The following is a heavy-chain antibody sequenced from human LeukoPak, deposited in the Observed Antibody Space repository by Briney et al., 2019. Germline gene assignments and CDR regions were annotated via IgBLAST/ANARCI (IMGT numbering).Heavy chain of an antibody. D-gene: IGHD6-19*01. V-gene: IGHV4-34*01. CDR2: INHSGST. CDR1: GGSFSGYY. J-gene: IGHJ4*02. Sequence: SETLSLTCAVYGGSFSGYYWSWIRQPPGKGLEWIGEINHSGSTNYNPSLKSRVTISVDTSKNQFSLKLSSVTAADTAVYYCARKSARAVAGNFDYWGQGTPVTVSS. CDR3: ARKSARAVAGNFDY.